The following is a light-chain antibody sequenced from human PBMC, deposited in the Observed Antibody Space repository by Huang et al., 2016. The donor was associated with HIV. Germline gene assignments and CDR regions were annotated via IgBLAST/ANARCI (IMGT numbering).Light chain of an antibody. J-gene: IGKJ2*02. CDR3: MQSIHLRT. Sequence: IVMTQTPLSLSVTPGQPATISCKSNQSLLHSDGKTYLYWYLQRPGQSPQLLIYEVSSRSTEVADRFSGSGSGTDFTLKISRVEAGDVGVYYCMQSIHLRTFGQGTKQGIK. V-gene: IGKV2-29*02. CDR1: QSLLHSDGKTY. CDR2: EVS.